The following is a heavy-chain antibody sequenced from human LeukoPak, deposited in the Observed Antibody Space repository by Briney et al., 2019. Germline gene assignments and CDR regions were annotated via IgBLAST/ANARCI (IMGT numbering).Heavy chain of an antibody. CDR3: ARFGRDGYNSIDY. J-gene: IGHJ4*02. CDR1: GFTFDDYA. V-gene: IGHV3-9*01. Sequence: PGGSLRLSCAASGFTFDDYAMHWVRQAPGKGLEWVSGTSWNSGSIGYADSVKGRFTISRDNAKNSLYLQMNSLRTDDTAVYFCARFGRDGYNSIDYWGQGTLVTVSS. CDR2: TSWNSGSI. D-gene: IGHD5-24*01.